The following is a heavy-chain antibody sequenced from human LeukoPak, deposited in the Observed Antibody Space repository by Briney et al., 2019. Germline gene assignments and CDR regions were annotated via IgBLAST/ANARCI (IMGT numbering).Heavy chain of an antibody. V-gene: IGHV1-2*02. CDR3: ARDRGSVLRPGAFDI. Sequence: ASVKVSCKASGYTFTGYYMHWVRQAPGQGLEWMGWINPNSGGTNYAQKFQGRVTMTRDTSISTAYMELSRLRSDDTAVYYCARDRGSVLRPGAFDIWGQGTMVTVSS. D-gene: IGHD1-26*01. CDR1: GYTFTGYY. CDR2: INPNSGGT. J-gene: IGHJ3*02.